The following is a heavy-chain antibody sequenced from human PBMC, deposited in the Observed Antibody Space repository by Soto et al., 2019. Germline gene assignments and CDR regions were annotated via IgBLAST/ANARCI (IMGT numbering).Heavy chain of an antibody. CDR3: ARAPYDYIWGSYRSDFDY. D-gene: IGHD3-16*02. Sequence: EVQLVESGGGLVQPGGSLRLSCAASGFTVSSNYMSWVRQAPGKGLEWVSVIYSGGSTYYADSVKGRFTISRDNSKNTLYLKMNSLRAEDTAVYYCARAPYDYIWGSYRSDFDYWGQGTLVTVSS. J-gene: IGHJ4*02. CDR2: IYSGGST. V-gene: IGHV3-66*01. CDR1: GFTVSSNY.